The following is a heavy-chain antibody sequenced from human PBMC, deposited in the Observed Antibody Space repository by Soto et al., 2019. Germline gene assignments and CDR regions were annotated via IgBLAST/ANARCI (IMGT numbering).Heavy chain of an antibody. CDR3: ARASYYYGSGSYYNVRWFDP. CDR1: GGSFSGYY. CDR2: INHSGST. V-gene: IGHV4-34*01. J-gene: IGHJ5*02. Sequence: SETLSLTCAVYGGSFSGYYWSWIRQPPGKGLEWIGEINHSGSTNYNPSLKSRVTISVDTSKNQFSLKLSSVTAADTAVYYCARASYYYGSGSYYNVRWFDPWGQGTLVTVSS. D-gene: IGHD3-10*01.